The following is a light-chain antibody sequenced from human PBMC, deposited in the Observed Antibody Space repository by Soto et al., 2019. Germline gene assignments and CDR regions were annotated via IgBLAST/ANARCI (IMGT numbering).Light chain of an antibody. J-gene: IGKJ1*01. CDR1: QSLLYSSNNKNY. V-gene: IGKV4-1*01. CDR3: HQYLYLPQT. Sequence: DIVMTQSPDSLAVSLGERATINCKSSQSLLYSSNNKNYLAWYQQKPGQPPKLLIYWATTRESGVPDRFSGSGSVTDFTLTISSLQAEDVAVYYWHQYLYLPQTFGQGTKVEIK. CDR2: WAT.